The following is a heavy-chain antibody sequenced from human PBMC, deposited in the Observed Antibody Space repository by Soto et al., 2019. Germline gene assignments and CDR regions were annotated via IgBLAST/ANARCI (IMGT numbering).Heavy chain of an antibody. CDR3: ARWGLQWLVIPRFGYYGMDV. V-gene: IGHV3-33*01. D-gene: IGHD6-19*01. CDR1: GFTFSSYG. J-gene: IGHJ6*02. CDR2: IWYDGSNK. Sequence: PGGSLRLSCAASGFTFSSYGMHWVRQAPGKGLEWVAVIWYDGSNKYYADSVKGRFTISRDNSKNTLYLQMNSLRAEDTAVYYCARWGLQWLVIPRFGYYGMDVWGQGTTVTVSS.